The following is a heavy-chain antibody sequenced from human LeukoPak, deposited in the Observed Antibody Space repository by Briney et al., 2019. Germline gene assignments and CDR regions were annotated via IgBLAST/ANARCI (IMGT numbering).Heavy chain of an antibody. J-gene: IGHJ5*02. CDR3: ARGIAVAVNWFDP. Sequence: SQTLSLTCTVSGGSISSGDYYWSWIRQPPGKGLEWIGYIYYSGSTYYNPSLKSRVTISVDTSKNQFSLKLSSVTAADTAVYHCARGIAVAVNWFDPWGQGTLVTVSS. CDR1: GGSISSGDYY. D-gene: IGHD6-19*01. CDR2: IYYSGST. V-gene: IGHV4-30-4*01.